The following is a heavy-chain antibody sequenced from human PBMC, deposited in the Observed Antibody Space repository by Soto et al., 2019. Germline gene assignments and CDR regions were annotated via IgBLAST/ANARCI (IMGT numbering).Heavy chain of an antibody. V-gene: IGHV5-51*01. D-gene: IGHD3-22*01. CDR3: ARHIGAYYDNNGYPYSDY. Sequence: GESLKISCKGSGYSFTSYWIAWVRQVPGKGLELMGVIYPGDSDIRYSPSFQGQVTISADKSISTAYLQWSSLKASDSAMYYCARHIGAYYDNNGYPYSDYWGQGTRVTVS. CDR2: IYPGDSDI. J-gene: IGHJ4*02. CDR1: GYSFTSYW.